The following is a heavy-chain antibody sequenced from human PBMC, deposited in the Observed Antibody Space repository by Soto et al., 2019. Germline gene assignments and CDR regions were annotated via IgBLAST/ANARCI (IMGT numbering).Heavy chain of an antibody. D-gene: IGHD5-12*01. CDR2: IYWNDFK. V-gene: IGHV2-5*01. CDR3: AHCRGYNRYGGPPLYEMDV. J-gene: IGHJ6*02. Sequence: SGPTLVNPTQTLTLTCTCSGFSVKTSGVGVGWIRQPPGKTLEWLALIYWNDFKRYTPSLESRLTITKDTSNNQVVLTVTNVDPPDTATYYCAHCRGYNRYGGPPLYEMDVWGQGTTVPVSS. CDR1: GFSVKTSGVG.